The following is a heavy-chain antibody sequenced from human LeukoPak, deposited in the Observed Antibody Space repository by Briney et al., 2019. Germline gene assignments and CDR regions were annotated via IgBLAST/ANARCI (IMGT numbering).Heavy chain of an antibody. V-gene: IGHV4-59*02. CDR3: AKNRLVGPVFLGGDY. CDR2: MSYSGRT. D-gene: IGHD1-26*01. Sequence: SETLSLTCSVSGASVTNDYWTWIRQPPGQGLEWIGYMSYSGRTTYNPSLKSRVTMSIDTSNNLFSLKLSSVTAADSALYYCAKNRLVGPVFLGGDYWGQGVLVTVSS. CDR1: GASVTNDY. J-gene: IGHJ4*02.